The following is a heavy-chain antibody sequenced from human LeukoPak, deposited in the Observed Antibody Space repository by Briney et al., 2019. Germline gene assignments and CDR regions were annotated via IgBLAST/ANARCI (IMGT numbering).Heavy chain of an antibody. D-gene: IGHD2-21*02. CDR1: GFTFSSYA. J-gene: IGHJ5*02. CDR3: ARSDVAVTDPNWFDP. Sequence: GGSLRLSCAASGFTFSSYAMSWVRQAPGKGLEWVSAISGSGGSTYYADSVKGRFTISRDNSKNTLYLQMNSLRAEDTAVYYCARSDVAVTDPNWFDPWGQGTLVTVSS. V-gene: IGHV3-23*01. CDR2: ISGSGGST.